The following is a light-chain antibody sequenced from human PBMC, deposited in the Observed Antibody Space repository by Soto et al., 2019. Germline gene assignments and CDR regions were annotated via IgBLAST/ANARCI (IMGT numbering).Light chain of an antibody. CDR3: ASYTSSRAHWI. J-gene: IGLJ1*01. V-gene: IGLV2-14*03. CDR1: TSDVGGYSF. CDR2: EVS. Sequence: QSALTQPASVSGSPGQTITISCTGSTSDVGGYSFVSWYRQYPGQAPKLIIYEVSNRPSGLSNRFSGSKSANTASLTIAGLQTEDEADYYCASYTSSRAHWIFGTGTKVNVL.